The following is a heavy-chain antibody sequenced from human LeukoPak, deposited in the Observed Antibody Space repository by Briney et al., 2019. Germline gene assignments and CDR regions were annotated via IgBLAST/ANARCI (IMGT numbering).Heavy chain of an antibody. J-gene: IGHJ4*02. CDR3: AKSVHSSSHYAAFDC. V-gene: IGHV3-23*01. Sequence: GGSLRLSCAASGFTFSFYAINWVRQAPGKGLEWVSAIDGSGDTTYYADSVKDRFTISRDNSKNTLYLQMNSLRAEDTALYYCAKSVHSSSHYAAFDCWRQGTLVTVSS. CDR2: IDGSGDTT. D-gene: IGHD6-13*01. CDR1: GFTFSFYA.